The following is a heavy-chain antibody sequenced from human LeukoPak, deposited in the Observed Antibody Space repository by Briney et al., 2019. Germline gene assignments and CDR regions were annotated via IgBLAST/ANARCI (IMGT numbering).Heavy chain of an antibody. CDR2: IWDDGGTK. V-gene: IGHV3-33*01. CDR1: GFTFSSYG. J-gene: IGHJ5*01. Sequence: GGSLRLPCVVSGFTFSSYGMHWVRQAPGKRLEWVAVIWDDGGTKYYSDSVKGRFTISRDNSKSTLYLEMNSLRVEDTAVYYCAREGLTGSTNWFDSWGQGTLATVSS. D-gene: IGHD1-7*01. CDR3: AREGLTGSTNWFDS.